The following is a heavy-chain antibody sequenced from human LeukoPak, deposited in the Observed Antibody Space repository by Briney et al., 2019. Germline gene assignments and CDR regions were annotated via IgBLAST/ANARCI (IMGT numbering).Heavy chain of an antibody. CDR2: IYYSGTT. V-gene: IGHV4-39*01. CDR1: GGFISSSNYY. J-gene: IGHJ6*03. D-gene: IGHD3-10*01. Sequence: PETLSLTCAVSGGFISSSNYYWGWVRQPPGKGLEWIGTIYYSGTTYYSPSLESQVTISEDMSKNQFSLTLRSVTAADTAVYYCVRQISDYYYYYIDVWGVGTPVIVSS. CDR3: VRQISDYYYYYIDV.